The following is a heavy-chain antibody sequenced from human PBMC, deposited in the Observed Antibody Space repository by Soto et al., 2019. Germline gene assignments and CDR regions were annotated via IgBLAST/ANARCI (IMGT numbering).Heavy chain of an antibody. Sequence: HPGGSLRLSCAASGFTVSSNYMSWVRQAPGKGLEWVSVIYSGGSTYYADSVKGRFTISRDNSKNTLYLQMNSLRAEDTAVYYCARPQVTTRVDAFDIWGQGTMVTVSS. CDR2: IYSGGST. CDR1: GFTVSSNY. J-gene: IGHJ3*02. V-gene: IGHV3-66*04. D-gene: IGHD4-17*01. CDR3: ARPQVTTRVDAFDI.